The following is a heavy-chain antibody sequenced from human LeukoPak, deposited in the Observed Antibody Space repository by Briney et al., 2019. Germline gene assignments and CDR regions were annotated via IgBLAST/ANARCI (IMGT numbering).Heavy chain of an antibody. Sequence: GGSLRLSCAASGFTFSDYYMSWFRQAPGKGLGWVSYISSSGSTIYYADSVKGRFTISRDNAKNSLYLQMNSLRAEDTAVYYCTTEYYYDTNFDYWGQGTLVTVSS. J-gene: IGHJ4*02. CDR1: GFTFSDYY. D-gene: IGHD3-22*01. CDR3: TTEYYYDTNFDY. CDR2: ISSSGSTI. V-gene: IGHV3-11*01.